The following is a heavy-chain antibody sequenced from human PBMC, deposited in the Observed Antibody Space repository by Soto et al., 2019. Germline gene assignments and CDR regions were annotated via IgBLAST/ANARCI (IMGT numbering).Heavy chain of an antibody. D-gene: IGHD3-10*01. CDR3: ARRKRGALVYHGSGSFHWFDP. V-gene: IGHV4-34*01. Sequence: SETLSLTCAVYGGSFSGYYWSWIRQPPGKGLEWIGEINHSGSTNYNPSLKSRVTISVDTSKNQFSLKLSSVTAADTAVYYCARRKRGALVYHGSGSFHWFDPWGQGTLVTVSS. J-gene: IGHJ5*02. CDR2: INHSGST. CDR1: GGSFSGYY.